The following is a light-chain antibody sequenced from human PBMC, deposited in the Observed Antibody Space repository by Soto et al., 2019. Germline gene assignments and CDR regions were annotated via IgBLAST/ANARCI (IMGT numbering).Light chain of an antibody. V-gene: IGLV2-14*01. CDR3: NSYASGNARV. CDR2: EVS. Sequence: QSALTQPASVSGSPGQSITISCTGTSSDIGDYDYVSWYQQHPGKAPKLLISEVSNRPSGVSNRLSGSKSGNTASLTISGLQAEDEADYYCNSYASGNARVFGTGTKVTVL. J-gene: IGLJ1*01. CDR1: SSDIGDYDY.